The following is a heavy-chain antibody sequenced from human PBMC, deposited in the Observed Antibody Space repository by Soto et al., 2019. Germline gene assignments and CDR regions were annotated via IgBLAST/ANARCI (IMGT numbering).Heavy chain of an antibody. CDR1: GGSISSSSYY. CDR2: IYYSGST. D-gene: IGHD3-10*01. J-gene: IGHJ1*01. Sequence: PSETLSLTCTVSGGSISSSSYYWGWIRQPPGKGLEWIGSIYYSGSTYYNPSLKSRVTISVDMSKNQFSLKLSSVTAADTAVYYCASSGQKRITSYFQHWGQGTLVTVSS. V-gene: IGHV4-39*01. CDR3: ASSGQKRITSYFQH.